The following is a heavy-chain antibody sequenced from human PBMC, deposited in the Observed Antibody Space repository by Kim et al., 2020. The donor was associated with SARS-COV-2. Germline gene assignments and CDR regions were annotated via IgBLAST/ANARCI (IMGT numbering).Heavy chain of an antibody. CDR1: GGSISSSSYY. V-gene: IGHV4-39*01. D-gene: IGHD3-22*01. CDR3: ARPLFYYYDSSGPLDAFDL. J-gene: IGHJ3*01. Sequence: SETLSLTCTVSGGSISSSSYYWGWIRQPPGKGLEWIGSIYYSGSTYYNPSLKSRVTISVDTSKNQFSLKLSSVTAADTAVYYCARPLFYYYDSSGPLDAFDLWGQGTMVTVSS. CDR2: IYYSGST.